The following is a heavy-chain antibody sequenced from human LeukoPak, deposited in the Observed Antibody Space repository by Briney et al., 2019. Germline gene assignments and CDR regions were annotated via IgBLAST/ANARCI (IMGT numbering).Heavy chain of an antibody. J-gene: IGHJ5*02. CDR1: GFTFRDFH. V-gene: IGHV3-11*01. CDR2: IGTRGNDI. Sequence: GGSLRLSCTASGFTFRDFHMSWIRQTPRKGLEWISSIGTRGNDIFFADSVKGRFTISRDNAKNSMFLQMNSLRAEDTAVYYCARLFGIQLGGRTGWFDPWGQGTLVTVSS. CDR3: ARLFGIQLGGRTGWFDP. D-gene: IGHD3-16*01.